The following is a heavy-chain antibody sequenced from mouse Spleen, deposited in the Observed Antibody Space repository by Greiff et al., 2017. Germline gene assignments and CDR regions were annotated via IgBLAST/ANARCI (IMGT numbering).Heavy chain of an antibody. CDR3: ARNSYYSPYYLDY. CDR2: IDPSDSYT. V-gene: IGHV1-69*01. Sequence: QVQLQQPGAELVMPGASVKLSCKASGYTFTSYWMHWVKQRPGQGLEWIGEIDPSDSYTNYNQKFKGKATLTVDKSSSTAYMQLSSLTSEDSAIYYCARNSYYSPYYLDYWGQGTTVTVSS. D-gene: IGHD2-12*01. J-gene: IGHJ2*01. CDR1: GYTFTSYW.